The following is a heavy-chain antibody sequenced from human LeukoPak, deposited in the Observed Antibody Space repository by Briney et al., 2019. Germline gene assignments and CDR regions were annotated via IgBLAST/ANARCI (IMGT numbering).Heavy chain of an antibody. CDR3: ARDDNPSMVVTAVDY. V-gene: IGHV1-69*05. CDR2: IIPIFGTA. J-gene: IGHJ4*02. Sequence: SVKVSCKASGGTFSSYAISWVRQAPGQGLEWMGRIIPIFGTANYAQKFQGRVTITTDESTSTACMELSSLRSEDTAVYYCARDDNPSMVVTAVDYWGQGTLVTVSS. CDR1: GGTFSSYA. D-gene: IGHD4-23*01.